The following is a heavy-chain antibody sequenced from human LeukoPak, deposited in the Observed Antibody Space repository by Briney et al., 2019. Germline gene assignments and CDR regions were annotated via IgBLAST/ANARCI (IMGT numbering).Heavy chain of an antibody. CDR1: GFTFSDHY. J-gene: IGHJ4*02. Sequence: GGSLRLSCAASGFTFSDHYIDWVRQAPGKGLEWVGRIRNKANSYTTEYAASVRGRFNLSRDDSKNSVYLQMKSLKTEDTAVYYCARGRLDYGDYDYWGQGTLVTVSS. V-gene: IGHV3-72*01. CDR2: IRNKANSYTT. CDR3: ARGRLDYGDYDY. D-gene: IGHD4-17*01.